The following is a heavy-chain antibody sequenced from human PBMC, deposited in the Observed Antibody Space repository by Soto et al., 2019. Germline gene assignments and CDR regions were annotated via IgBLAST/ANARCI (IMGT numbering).Heavy chain of an antibody. Sequence: QVQLVESGGGVVQLGRSLRLSCAASGFIFSSYGMHWVRQAPGKGLEWVAVIWYDGSNKYYADSVKGRFTISRDNSKNTLYLQMNSLRAEDTAVFYCARVGAAYCGGDCYSEFDYWGQGTLVTVSS. CDR2: IWYDGSNK. D-gene: IGHD2-21*02. CDR1: GFIFSSYG. CDR3: ARVGAAYCGGDCYSEFDY. J-gene: IGHJ4*02. V-gene: IGHV3-33*01.